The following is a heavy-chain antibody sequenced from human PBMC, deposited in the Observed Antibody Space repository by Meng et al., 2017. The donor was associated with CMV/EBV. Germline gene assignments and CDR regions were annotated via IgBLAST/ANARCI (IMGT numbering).Heavy chain of an antibody. J-gene: IGHJ3*02. CDR1: GGTFSSYA. CDR3: ARERGYSYDPYAFDI. D-gene: IGHD5-18*01. CDR2: IITIFGTA. Sequence: SVKVSCKASGGTFSSYAISWVRQAPGQGLEWMGGIITIFGTANYAQKFQGRVTITTDESTSTAYMELSSLRSEDTAVYYCARERGYSYDPYAFDIWGQGTMVTVSS. V-gene: IGHV1-69*05.